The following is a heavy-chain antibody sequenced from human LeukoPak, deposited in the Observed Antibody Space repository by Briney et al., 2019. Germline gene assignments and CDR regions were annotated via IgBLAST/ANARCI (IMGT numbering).Heavy chain of an antibody. D-gene: IGHD6-19*01. V-gene: IGHV4-59*01. CDR1: GGSISSYY. Sequence: SETLSLTCTVSGGSISSYYWSWIRQPPGKGLEWIGYIYYSGSTNYNPSLKSRVTISVDTSKNQFSLKLSSVTAADTAVYYCARGDGQWLASGYFDYWGQGTLVTVSS. CDR3: ARGDGQWLASGYFDY. J-gene: IGHJ4*02. CDR2: IYYSGST.